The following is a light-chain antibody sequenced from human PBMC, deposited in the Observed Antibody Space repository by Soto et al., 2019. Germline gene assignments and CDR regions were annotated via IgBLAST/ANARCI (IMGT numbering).Light chain of an antibody. V-gene: IGLV2-14*03. CDR1: SSDIGSYNH. CDR3: QSYDSSLSGYYV. Sequence: QSALTQPASVSGSPGQSITISCSGTSSDIGSYNHVAWYQQFPGKSPKLMIYAVSDRPPGVSDRFSGSKSGITASLTISGLQTEDEADYYCQSYDSSLSGYYVFGTGTKVTVL. J-gene: IGLJ1*01. CDR2: AVS.